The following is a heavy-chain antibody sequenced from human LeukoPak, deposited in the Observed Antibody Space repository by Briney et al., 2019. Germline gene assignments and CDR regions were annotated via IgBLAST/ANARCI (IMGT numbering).Heavy chain of an antibody. D-gene: IGHD6-19*01. CDR3: VKNNGWFHLAQ. CDR2: IKTDGSET. J-gene: IGHJ4*02. CDR1: GFNFRDHW. Sequence: GGSLRLSCAASGFNFRDHWMDWVRQAPGKGLEWVGHIKTDGSETYYLDSLRGRFSISRDNTDNALYLQMNSLRVEDTAVYYCVKNNGWFHLAQWGQGTLVTVSS. V-gene: IGHV3-7*03.